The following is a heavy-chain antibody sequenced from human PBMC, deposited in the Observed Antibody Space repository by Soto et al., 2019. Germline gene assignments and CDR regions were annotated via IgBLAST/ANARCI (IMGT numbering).Heavy chain of an antibody. D-gene: IGHD6-13*01. CDR2: IKSKTDGGTT. CDR1: GFTFSNAW. J-gene: IGHJ4*02. Sequence: EVQLVEPGGGLVKPGGSLRLSCAASGFTFSNAWMSWVRQAPGKGLEWVGRIKSKTDGGTTDYAAPVKGRFTISRDDSKNTLYLQMNSLKTEDTAVYYCTAAAGSMLEVDYWGQGTLVTVSS. V-gene: IGHV3-15*01. CDR3: TAAAGSMLEVDY.